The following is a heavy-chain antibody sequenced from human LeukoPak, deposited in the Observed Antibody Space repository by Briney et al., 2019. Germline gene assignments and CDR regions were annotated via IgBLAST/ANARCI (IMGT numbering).Heavy chain of an antibody. D-gene: IGHD6-6*01. CDR1: GGSISSSSYY. CDR2: IYYSGST. J-gene: IGHJ4*02. CDR3: ARDGDIAARPGYFGY. Sequence: SETLSLTCTVSGGSISSSSYYWGWIRQPPGKGLEWIGSIYYSGSTYYNPSLKSRVTISVDTSKNQFSLKLSSVTAADTAVYYCARDGDIAARPGYFGYWGQGTLVTVSS. V-gene: IGHV4-39*07.